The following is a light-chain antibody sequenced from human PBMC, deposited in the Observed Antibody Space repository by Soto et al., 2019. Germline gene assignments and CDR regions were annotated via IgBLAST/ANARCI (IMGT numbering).Light chain of an antibody. CDR1: QRVYSSY. Sequence: EIGLTQSPGTLSLSPGERATLSCRASQRVYSSYLAWYQQKPGQAPRLLIYHASSSATGIPDRLSGSRSGKDLSLTVSKLDPEDFAVHYCQHYGRAAITFGQRTRVEI. CDR3: QHYGRAAIT. J-gene: IGKJ5*01. V-gene: IGKV3-20*01. CDR2: HAS.